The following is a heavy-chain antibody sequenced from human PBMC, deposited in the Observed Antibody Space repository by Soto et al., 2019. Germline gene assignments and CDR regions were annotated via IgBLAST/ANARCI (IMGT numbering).Heavy chain of an antibody. V-gene: IGHV1-69*08. Sequence: QVQLVQSGAEVKKPGSSVKVSCKASGGTFSSYTISWVRQAPGQGLDWMGRIIPILGIANYAQKFQGRVTITADKSTSTAYVELSSLRSEDTAVYYCARDLGGGNWFDPWGQGTLVTVSS. D-gene: IGHD3-10*01. CDR2: IIPILGIA. CDR3: ARDLGGGNWFDP. CDR1: GGTFSSYT. J-gene: IGHJ5*02.